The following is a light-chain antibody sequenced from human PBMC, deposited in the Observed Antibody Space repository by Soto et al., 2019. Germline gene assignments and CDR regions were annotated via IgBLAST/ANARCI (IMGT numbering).Light chain of an antibody. Sequence: DIQMTQSPSTLSASVGDIVTIIFRASQSISSWLAWYQQKPGKAPKLLIYDASSLESGVPSRFSGSGSGTEFTLTISSLQPDDFATYYCQQYDNYWTFGQGTKVDIK. J-gene: IGKJ1*01. CDR3: QQYDNYWT. CDR1: QSISSW. V-gene: IGKV1-5*02. CDR2: DAS.